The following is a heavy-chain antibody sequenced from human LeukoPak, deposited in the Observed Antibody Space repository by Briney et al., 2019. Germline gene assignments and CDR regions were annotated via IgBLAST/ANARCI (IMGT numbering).Heavy chain of an antibody. Sequence: ASVKVSCKASGYTFIGYYMHWVRQAPGQGLEWMGWINPNSGGTNYAQKFQGRVTMTRDTSISTAYMELSRLRSDDTAVYYCARVPPNMVRGVIIMDYWGQGTLVTVSS. J-gene: IGHJ4*02. V-gene: IGHV1-2*02. D-gene: IGHD3-10*01. CDR2: INPNSGGT. CDR3: ARVPPNMVRGVIIMDY. CDR1: GYTFIGYY.